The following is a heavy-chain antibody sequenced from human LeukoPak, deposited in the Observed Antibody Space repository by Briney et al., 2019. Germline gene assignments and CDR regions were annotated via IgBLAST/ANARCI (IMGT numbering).Heavy chain of an antibody. CDR1: GFTISGYA. J-gene: IGHJ6*02. CDR2: ILYDGSNK. CDR3: AREDCSSTSCQGGMDV. Sequence: PGRSLRLSCAASGFTISGYAMHWVRQAPGKGLEWVAVILYDGSNKNYADSVKGRFTISRDNSKNTVYLQMSSLRAADTAVYYCAREDCSSTSCQGGMDVWGQGTTVTVSS. D-gene: IGHD2-2*01. V-gene: IGHV3-30-3*01.